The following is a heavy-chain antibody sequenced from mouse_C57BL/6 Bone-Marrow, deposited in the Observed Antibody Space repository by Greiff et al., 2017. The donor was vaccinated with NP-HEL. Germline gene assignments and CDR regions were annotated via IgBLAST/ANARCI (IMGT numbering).Heavy chain of an antibody. V-gene: IGHV1-66*01. CDR1: GYSFTSYY. Sequence: QVQLQQSGPELVKPGASVKISCKASGYSFTSYYIHWVKQRPGQGLEWIGWIYPGSGNTKYNEKFKGKATLTADTSSSTAYMQLSSLTSEDSAVYYCARWLRRYFDYWGKGTTLTVSS. D-gene: IGHD2-2*01. CDR3: ARWLRRYFDY. J-gene: IGHJ2*01. CDR2: IYPGSGNT.